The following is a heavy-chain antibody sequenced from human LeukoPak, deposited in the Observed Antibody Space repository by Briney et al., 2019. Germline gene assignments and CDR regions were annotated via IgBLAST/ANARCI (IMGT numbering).Heavy chain of an antibody. CDR1: GFTFSSYA. V-gene: IGHV3-30-3*01. Sequence: GRSLRLSCAASGFTFSSYAMHWVRQAPGKGLEWVAVISYDGSNKYYADSVKGRFTISRDNSKNTLYLQMNSLRAEDTAVYYCSKDLSGSYVPNDAFEIWGQGTMVTVSS. CDR3: SKDLSGSYVPNDAFEI. D-gene: IGHD1-26*01. J-gene: IGHJ3*02. CDR2: ISYDGSNK.